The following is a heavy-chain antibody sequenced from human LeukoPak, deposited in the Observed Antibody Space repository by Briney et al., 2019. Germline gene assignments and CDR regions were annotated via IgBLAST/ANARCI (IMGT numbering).Heavy chain of an antibody. CDR2: ISHSGST. Sequence: SETLSLTCDVYGGSFSGYYWSWIRQPPGKGLEWIGEISHSGSTKYNPSLKSRLAISVDTSKNQFSLKLSSVTAADTAVYYCASRGYSYGYLLDYWGQGTLVTVSS. CDR3: ASRGYSYGYLLDY. V-gene: IGHV4-34*01. D-gene: IGHD5-18*01. J-gene: IGHJ4*02. CDR1: GGSFSGYY.